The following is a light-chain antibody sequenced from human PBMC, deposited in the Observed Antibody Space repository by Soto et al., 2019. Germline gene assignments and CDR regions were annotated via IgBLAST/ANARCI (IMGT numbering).Light chain of an antibody. CDR1: QSVSSN. J-gene: IGKJ5*01. CDR2: GAS. CDR3: QQYNDWPPKIT. V-gene: IGKV3-15*01. Sequence: SCRVSQSVSSNLAWYQQKPGQAPRLLIYGASTRATGIPARFSGSGSGTEFTLTISSLQSEDFAVYYCQQYNDWPPKITFGQGTRLEIK.